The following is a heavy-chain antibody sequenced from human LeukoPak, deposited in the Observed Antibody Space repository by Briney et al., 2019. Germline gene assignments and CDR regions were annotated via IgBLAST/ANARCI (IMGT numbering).Heavy chain of an antibody. Sequence: GGSLRLSCAASRFTFSSYSMNWVRQAPGKGLEWVSSISSSSSYIYYADSVKGRFTISRDNAKNSLYLQMNSLRAEDTAVYYCARNGAMGYYYYYMDVWGKGTTVTVSS. CDR2: ISSSSSYI. CDR3: ARNGAMGYYYYYMDV. V-gene: IGHV3-21*01. CDR1: RFTFSSYS. D-gene: IGHD2-8*01. J-gene: IGHJ6*03.